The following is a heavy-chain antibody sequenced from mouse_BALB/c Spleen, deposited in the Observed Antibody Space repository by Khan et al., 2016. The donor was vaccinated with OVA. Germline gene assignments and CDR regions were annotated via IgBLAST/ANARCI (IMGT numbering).Heavy chain of an antibody. CDR2: INPTSGYT. CDR3: TRERIDY. CDR1: GYTFSTYW. J-gene: IGHJ2*01. V-gene: IGHV1-7*01. Sequence: VQLQQSGAALAKPGASVKMSCKASGYTFSTYWMHWVKQRPGQGLEWIGYINPTSGYTDYNEKFKDKATLSADKSSSTAYMQLSRLTSEDSAGYYCTRERIDYWGQGTTLTVSS.